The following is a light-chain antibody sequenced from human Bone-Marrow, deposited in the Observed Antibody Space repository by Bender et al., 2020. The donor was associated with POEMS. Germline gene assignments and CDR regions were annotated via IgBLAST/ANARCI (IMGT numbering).Light chain of an antibody. CDR1: DIGSYNY. V-gene: IGLV2-23*01. Sequence: DIGSYNYVSWYQQHPGKGPNLVIYEATQRPSGVSNRFSGSQSGNTASLTISGLQAEDEADYYCCAYTGTSTYLLFGGGTKLTVL. CDR3: CAYTGTSTYLL. CDR2: EAT. J-gene: IGLJ2*01.